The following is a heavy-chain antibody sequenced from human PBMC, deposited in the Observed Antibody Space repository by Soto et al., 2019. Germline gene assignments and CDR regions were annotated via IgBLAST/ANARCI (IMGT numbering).Heavy chain of an antibody. Sequence: SETLSLTCAVSGGSISSGGYSWSWIRQPPGKGLEWIGYIYHSGSNYYKKSLKSRVTISVDRSKNQFSLKLSSVTAADTALYYCSRRVDAPPGTYTLDYWGQGTRVTVSS. D-gene: IGHD3-16*01. CDR2: IYHSGSN. J-gene: IGHJ4*02. V-gene: IGHV4-30-2*01. CDR3: SRRVDAPPGTYTLDY. CDR1: GGSISSGGYS.